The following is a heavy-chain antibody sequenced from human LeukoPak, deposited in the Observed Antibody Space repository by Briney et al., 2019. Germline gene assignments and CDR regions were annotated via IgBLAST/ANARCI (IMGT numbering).Heavy chain of an antibody. CDR2: IIPILGIA. CDR1: GNTFTDYY. CDR3: ARGDTAMEGSFDY. V-gene: IGHV1-69*04. Sequence: GASVKVSCKASGNTFTDYYLNWVRQAPGQGLEWMGRIIPILGIANYAQKFQGRVTITADKSTSTAYMELSSLRSEDTAVYYCARGDTAMEGSFDYWGQGTLVTVPS. J-gene: IGHJ4*02. D-gene: IGHD5-18*01.